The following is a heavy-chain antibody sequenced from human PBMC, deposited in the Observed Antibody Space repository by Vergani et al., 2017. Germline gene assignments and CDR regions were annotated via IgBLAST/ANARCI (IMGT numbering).Heavy chain of an antibody. CDR1: GGSISSSSYY. CDR2: IYYSGST. D-gene: IGHD6-19*01. V-gene: IGHV4-39*07. J-gene: IGHJ4*02. CDR3: ARGTAVAGTPLDY. Sequence: QLQLQESGPGLVKPSETLSLTCTVSGGSISSSSYYWGWIRQPPGKGLEWIGSIYYSGSTYYNPSLKSRVTISVDTSKSQFSLKLSSVTAADTAVYYWARGTAVAGTPLDYWGQGTLVTVSS.